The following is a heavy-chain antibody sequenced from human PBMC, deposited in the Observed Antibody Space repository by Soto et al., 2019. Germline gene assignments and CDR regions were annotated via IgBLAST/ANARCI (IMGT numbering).Heavy chain of an antibody. D-gene: IGHD2-2*01. J-gene: IGHJ6*02. CDR3: ARDRGLGYCISTRCRRSGMDV. CDR2: IIPIFGTA. CDR1: GGTFSSYA. V-gene: IGHV1-69*12. Sequence: QVQLVQSGAEVKKPGSSVKVSCKASGGTFSSYAISWVRQAPGQGLEWMGGIIPIFGTANYAQKFQGRVTITADESTSTAYMELSSLRSEDTAVYYCARDRGLGYCISTRCRRSGMDVWGQGTTVTVSS.